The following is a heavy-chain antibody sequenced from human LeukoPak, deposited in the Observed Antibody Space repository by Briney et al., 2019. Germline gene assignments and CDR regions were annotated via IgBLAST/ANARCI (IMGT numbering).Heavy chain of an antibody. CDR1: GFTFSNYW. CDR2: IKQDGSEK. D-gene: IGHD2-15*01. Sequence: GGSLRLSCAASGFTFSNYWMSWVRQAPGKGLEWVANIKQDGSEKYYVDFVKGRFTISRDNAKNSLYLQMNSLRAEDTAVYYCASHQEWQLPSGFDTWGQGTMVTVSS. CDR3: ASHQEWQLPSGFDT. V-gene: IGHV3-7*05. J-gene: IGHJ3*02.